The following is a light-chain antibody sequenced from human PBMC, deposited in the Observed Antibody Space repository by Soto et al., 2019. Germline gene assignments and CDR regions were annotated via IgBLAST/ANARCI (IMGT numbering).Light chain of an antibody. V-gene: IGKV3-20*01. CDR2: GAS. Sequence: EIVVTQSPATLSVSPGEGVTLSCRASQSIISNFLAWYHHKRGQAPRLLIHGASNRATGIPDRFSGSGSGTDFTLTITRLEPEDFAVYYCQQYGGSPRTFGQGTKVDIK. CDR1: QSIISNF. J-gene: IGKJ1*01. CDR3: QQYGGSPRT.